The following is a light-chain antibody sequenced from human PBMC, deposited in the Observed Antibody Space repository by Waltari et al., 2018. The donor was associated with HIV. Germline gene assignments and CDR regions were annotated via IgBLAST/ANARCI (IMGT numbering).Light chain of an antibody. CDR2: YVG. Sequence: QSALTQPRSVSGSPGQSVTISCIGTSSAVGCSDFVSWYQQHPRKAPNLMIYYVGKRPSGVPARFSGSKSGNTASLTISGLQAEDEADYFCCSYAGNFFVFGTGTQVSVL. CDR1: SSAVGCSDF. J-gene: IGLJ1*01. V-gene: IGLV2-11*01. CDR3: CSYAGNFFV.